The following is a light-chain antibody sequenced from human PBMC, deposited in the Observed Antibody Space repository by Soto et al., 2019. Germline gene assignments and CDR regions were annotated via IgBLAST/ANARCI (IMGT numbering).Light chain of an antibody. CDR3: ISYTSSSSNYV. CDR2: DVS. CDR1: SSDVGGYNY. V-gene: IGLV2-14*01. J-gene: IGLJ1*01. Sequence: QSVLTQPASVSGSPGQSISISCTGTSSDVGGYNYVSWYQQHPGKAPKLMIYDVSNRPSGVSNRFSGSKSGNTASLTISGLQAQDEADYYCISYTSSSSNYVFGTGTKLTVL.